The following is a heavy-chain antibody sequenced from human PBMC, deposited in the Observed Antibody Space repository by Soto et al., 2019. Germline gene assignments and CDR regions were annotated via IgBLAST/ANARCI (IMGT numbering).Heavy chain of an antibody. D-gene: IGHD4-17*01. J-gene: IGHJ4*02. CDR3: ARERRPSYGDHSPFDY. V-gene: IGHV3-23*01. CDR2: ISGSGGST. Sequence: GGSLRLSCAASGFTFSSYAMSWVRQAPGKGLEWVSAISGSGGSTYYADSVKGRFTISRDNSKNTLYLQMNSLRAEDTAVYYCARERRPSYGDHSPFDYWGQGTLVTVSS. CDR1: GFTFSSYA.